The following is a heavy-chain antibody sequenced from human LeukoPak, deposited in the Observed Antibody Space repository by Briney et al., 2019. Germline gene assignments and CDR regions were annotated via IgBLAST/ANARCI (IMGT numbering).Heavy chain of an antibody. D-gene: IGHD6-19*01. V-gene: IGHV3-53*01. CDR3: AKDLPGYSSGWSST. J-gene: IGHJ5*02. CDR2: IYSGGST. CDR1: GFTVSSNY. Sequence: PGGSLRLSCTASGFTVSSNYMSWVRQAPGKGLEWVSVIYSGGSTYYADSVKGRFTISRDNSKNTLYLQMNSLRAEDTAVYYCAKDLPGYSSGWSSTWGQGTLVTVSS.